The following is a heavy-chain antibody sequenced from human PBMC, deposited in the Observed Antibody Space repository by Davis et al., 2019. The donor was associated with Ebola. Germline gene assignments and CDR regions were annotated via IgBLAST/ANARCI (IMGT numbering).Heavy chain of an antibody. CDR2: INPSGGST. CDR1: GYTFTGYY. V-gene: IGHV1-46*01. D-gene: IGHD4-17*01. Sequence: ASVKVSCKASGYTFTGYYMHWVRQAPGQGLEWMGIINPSGGSTSYAQKFQGRVTMTRDTSTSTVYMELSSLRSEDTAVYYCARVDYGDYVFDYWGQGTLVTVSS. J-gene: IGHJ4*02. CDR3: ARVDYGDYVFDY.